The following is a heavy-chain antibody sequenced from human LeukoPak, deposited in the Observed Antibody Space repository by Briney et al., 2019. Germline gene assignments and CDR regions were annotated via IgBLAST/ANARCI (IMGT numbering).Heavy chain of an antibody. D-gene: IGHD6-19*01. CDR2: IDASGGAT. CDR3: AKGSCSGWYGWFAS. V-gene: IGHV3-23*01. Sequence: GGSLRLSCAASGFTFSNYAMYWVRQPPGKGLEWVSTIDASGGATYYADSVKGRFTISRDNSKNTFYLQMNSLRAEDTAVYFCAKGSCSGWYGWFASWGQGTLVTVSS. CDR1: GFTFSNYA. J-gene: IGHJ5*01.